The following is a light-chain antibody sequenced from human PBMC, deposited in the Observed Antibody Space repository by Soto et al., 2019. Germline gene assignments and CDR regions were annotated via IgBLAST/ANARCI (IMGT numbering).Light chain of an antibody. V-gene: IGLV2-14*01. CDR1: SSDVGGSNY. J-gene: IGLJ1*01. CDR2: DVT. CDR3: SSYTSSSLYV. Sequence: QSALTQPASVSGSPGQSITISCTGTSSDVGGSNYVSWYQQLPGKAPTLMIYDVTNRPSGVSNRFSGSKSGNTASLTISGLQAEDEADYYCSSYTSSSLYVFGSGTKLTVL.